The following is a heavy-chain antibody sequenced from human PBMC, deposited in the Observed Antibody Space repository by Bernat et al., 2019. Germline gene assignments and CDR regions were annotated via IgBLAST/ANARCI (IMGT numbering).Heavy chain of an antibody. V-gene: IGHV4-31*03. D-gene: IGHD3-3*01. CDR2: IYYSGST. Sequence: QVQLQESGPGLVKPSQTLSLTCTVSAGSISSGGYYWSWIRQHPGKGLEWIGYIYYSGSTYYNPSLKSRVTISVETYKNQFSLKLSSVTAADTAVYYCARDYSGSGYYGDFDYWGQGTLVTVSS. J-gene: IGHJ4*02. CDR3: ARDYSGSGYYGDFDY. CDR1: AGSISSGGYY.